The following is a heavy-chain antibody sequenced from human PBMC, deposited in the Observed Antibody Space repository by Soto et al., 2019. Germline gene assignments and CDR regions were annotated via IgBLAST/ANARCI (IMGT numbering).Heavy chain of an antibody. D-gene: IGHD4-17*01. CDR3: ARDLGSTVTTLYYYYYGMDV. CDR2: IYTSGST. J-gene: IGHJ6*02. CDR1: GGSISSYY. Sequence: SETLSLTCTVSGGSISSYYWSWIRQPAGKGLEWIGRIYTSGSTNYNPSLKSRVTMSVDTSKNQFSLKLSSVTAADTAVYYCARDLGSTVTTLYYYYYGMDVWGQGTTITVSS. V-gene: IGHV4-4*07.